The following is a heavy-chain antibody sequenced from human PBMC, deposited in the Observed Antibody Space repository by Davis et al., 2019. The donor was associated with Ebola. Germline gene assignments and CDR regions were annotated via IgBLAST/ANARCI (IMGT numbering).Heavy chain of an antibody. CDR2: INHSGST. J-gene: IGHJ4*02. D-gene: IGHD3-3*01. CDR1: SGSITSYN. Sequence: MPGGSLRLSCTVSSGSITSYNWNWMRQPPGKGLEWIGYINHSGSTNSNPSLKSRVTMSVDTSKNQFSLKLSSVSAADTAVYDCGGLLAGRGENWGQGTLVTVSS. CDR3: GGLLAGRGEN. V-gene: IGHV4-59*01.